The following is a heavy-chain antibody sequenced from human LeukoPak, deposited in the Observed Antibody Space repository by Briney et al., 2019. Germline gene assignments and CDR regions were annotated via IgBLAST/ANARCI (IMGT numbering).Heavy chain of an antibody. J-gene: IGHJ3*02. CDR3: ARDEGGSSWYRGAFDI. Sequence: PSETLSLTCAVSGGSISSYYWSWIRQPPGKGLEWIGYIYYSGSTNYNPSLKSRVTISLDTSKNQFSLKLSSVTAADTAVYYCARDEGGSSWYRGAFDIWGQGTMVTVSS. D-gene: IGHD6-13*01. CDR1: GGSISSYY. V-gene: IGHV4-59*01. CDR2: IYYSGST.